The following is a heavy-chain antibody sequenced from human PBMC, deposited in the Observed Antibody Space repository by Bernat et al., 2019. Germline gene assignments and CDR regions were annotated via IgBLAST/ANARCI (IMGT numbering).Heavy chain of an antibody. J-gene: IGHJ3*02. Sequence: EVQLVETGGGLVQPGGSLRLSCAASGFTVSSNYMSWVRQAPGKGLEWVSLIYGGGSTYYADSVKGRFTISSDNSKNTLYLQMNSLRAEDTAVYFCARDAGDIWGQGTMVTVSS. V-gene: IGHV3-53*02. CDR1: GFTVSSNY. CDR3: ARDAGDI. CDR2: IYGGGST.